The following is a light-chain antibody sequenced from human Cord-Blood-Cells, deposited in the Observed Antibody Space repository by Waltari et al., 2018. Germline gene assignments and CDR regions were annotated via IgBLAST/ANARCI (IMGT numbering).Light chain of an antibody. CDR3: QQYYSTPLT. V-gene: IGKV4-1*01. J-gene: IGKJ3*01. Sequence: DIVMTQSPDSLAVSLGARATIHCKSSQSVLYSSNNKNYLAWYQQKPGQPPKLLIYWASTRESGVPDRFSGSGSGTDFTLTISSLQAEDVAVYYFQQYYSTPLTFGPGTKVDIK. CDR2: WAS. CDR1: QSVLYSSNNKNY.